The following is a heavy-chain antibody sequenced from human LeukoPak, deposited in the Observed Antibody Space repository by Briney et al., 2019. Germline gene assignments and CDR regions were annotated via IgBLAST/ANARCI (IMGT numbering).Heavy chain of an antibody. CDR1: GGSISSGDYY. Sequence: PSETLSLTCTVSGGSISSGDYYWSWIRQPPGKGLEWIGYIHYSGSTYYNPSLKSRVTISVDTSKNQFSLKLSSVTAADTAVYYCARDIYDSSGYYYDHWGQGTLVTVSS. V-gene: IGHV4-30-4*01. CDR2: IHYSGST. D-gene: IGHD3-22*01. J-gene: IGHJ5*02. CDR3: ARDIYDSSGYYYDH.